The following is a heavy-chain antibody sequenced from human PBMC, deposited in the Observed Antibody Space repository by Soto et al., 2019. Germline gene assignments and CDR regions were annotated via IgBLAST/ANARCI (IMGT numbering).Heavy chain of an antibody. CDR2: INPTGGTT. CDR3: ARADTPRARVPGVVGGPHFDY. CDR1: GYTFTSYD. J-gene: IGHJ4*02. V-gene: IGHV1-46*01. D-gene: IGHD1-26*01. Sequence: ASVKVSCKASGYTFTSYDMHWVRQAPGQGLEWMGIINPTGGTTTYAQKFQGRVTMTRHTSTSTVYMELSSLRSEDTAVYYCARADTPRARVPGVVGGPHFDYWGQGTQVTVSS.